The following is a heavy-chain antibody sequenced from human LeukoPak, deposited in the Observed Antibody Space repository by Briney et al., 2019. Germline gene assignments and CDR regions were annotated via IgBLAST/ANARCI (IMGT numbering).Heavy chain of an antibody. CDR2: IYYSGST. CDR3: ARQTYYDSSGYTFDY. J-gene: IGHJ4*02. D-gene: IGHD3-22*01. CDR1: GGSISSSSYY. Sequence: PSETLSLTCTVSGGSISSSSYYWGWIRQPPGKGLEWIGSIYYSGSTYYNPSLKSRVTISVDTSKNQFSLKLSSVTAADTAVYYCARQTYYDSSGYTFDYWGQGTLVTVSS. V-gene: IGHV4-39*07.